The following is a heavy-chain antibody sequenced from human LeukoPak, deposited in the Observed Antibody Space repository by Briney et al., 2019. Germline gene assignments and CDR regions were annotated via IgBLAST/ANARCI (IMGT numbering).Heavy chain of an antibody. CDR2: IYSGGRT. Sequence: GGSLRLSCAVSGFTVSGSYMSWVRQAPGKGLEWVSVIYSGGRTNYADSVKGRFTISRDNSKNTLYLQTNSLRDEDTAVYYCARVLTGYYRYFDYWGQGTLVTVSS. CDR1: GFTVSGSY. CDR3: ARVLTGYYRYFDY. D-gene: IGHD3-9*01. J-gene: IGHJ4*02. V-gene: IGHV3-53*01.